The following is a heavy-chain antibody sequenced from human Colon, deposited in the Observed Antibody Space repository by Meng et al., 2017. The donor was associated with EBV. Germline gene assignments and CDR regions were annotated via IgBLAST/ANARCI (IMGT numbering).Heavy chain of an antibody. D-gene: IGHD5-24*01. J-gene: IGHJ4*02. Sequence: QGQLQEAGPGPVKPSQTLSLTCTVSGGSISRGGYYWSWIRQHPGKGLEWIGYIYYSGSTYYNPSLKSRVTISIDTSKNQFSLKLSSVTAADTAVYYCARGPSRWLQFSFDYWGQGTLVTVSS. CDR3: ARGPSRWLQFSFDY. CDR1: GGSISRGGYY. CDR2: IYYSGST. V-gene: IGHV4-31*03.